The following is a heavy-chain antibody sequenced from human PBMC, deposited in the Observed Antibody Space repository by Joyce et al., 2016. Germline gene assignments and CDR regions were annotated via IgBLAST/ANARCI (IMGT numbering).Heavy chain of an antibody. V-gene: IGHV3-7*01. CDR1: GFTFSGNS. CDR2: IKQDGSEV. CDR3: ARGKAFDV. Sequence: EVQLVESGGGLVQPGGSLRLSCAASGFTFSGNSMSCLRQAPGGGLEWVANIKQDGSEVYYLDSVKGRFTVSRDNARSLVHLQMVSLRVEDTALYYCARGKAFDVWGQGTMVTVSS. J-gene: IGHJ3*01.